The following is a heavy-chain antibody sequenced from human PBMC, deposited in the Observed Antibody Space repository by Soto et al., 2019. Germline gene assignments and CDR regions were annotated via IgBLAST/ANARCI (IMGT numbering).Heavy chain of an antibody. V-gene: IGHV5-51*01. CDR3: ARHIGYDSSGYYYYYYYGMDV. J-gene: IGHJ6*02. Sequence: GESMNISFKCSGYSFTSYWIVWVRQIPGKGLEWMGIIYPGDSDTRYSPSFQGQVTISADKSISTAYLQWSSLKASDTAMYYCARHIGYDSSGYYYYYYYGMDVWGQGTTVTVSS. CDR1: GYSFTSYW. CDR2: IYPGDSDT. D-gene: IGHD3-22*01.